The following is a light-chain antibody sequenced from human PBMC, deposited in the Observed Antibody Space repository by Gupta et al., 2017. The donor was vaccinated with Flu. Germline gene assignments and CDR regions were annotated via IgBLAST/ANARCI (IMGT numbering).Light chain of an antibody. J-gene: IGKJ2*03. Sequence: DVHLTQSPSLLSASIGDGVIITCRASQDIRNSLAWYQQRPGNAPKLLIHTASTLHSGVPSRFSGSGSGTEFTLTINSLQPEDFATYYCQQLNTDPRFGPGTKLDIK. CDR3: QQLNTDPR. CDR2: TAS. CDR1: QDIRNS. V-gene: IGKV1-9*01.